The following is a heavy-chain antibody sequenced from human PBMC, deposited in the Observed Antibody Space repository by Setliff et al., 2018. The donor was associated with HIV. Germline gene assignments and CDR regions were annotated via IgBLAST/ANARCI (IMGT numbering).Heavy chain of an antibody. J-gene: IGHJ4*02. CDR2: ISGGGGST. Sequence: GGSLRLSCAASGFTFSSYAMSWVRQAPGKRLEWVSTISGGGGSTYFADSVKGRFTLSRDNSKNTLYLQMNSLRVEDTAIYYCAKEASYGGSHFDYWGQGTLVTVSS. V-gene: IGHV3-23*01. CDR1: GFTFSSYA. CDR3: AKEASYGGSHFDY. D-gene: IGHD4-17*01.